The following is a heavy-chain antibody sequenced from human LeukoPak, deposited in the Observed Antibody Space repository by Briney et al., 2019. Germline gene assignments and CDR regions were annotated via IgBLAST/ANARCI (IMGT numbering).Heavy chain of an antibody. CDR1: GFTFTNYW. D-gene: IGHD5-12*01. CDR2: IKEDGSEK. CDR3: ARGYSGCYY. J-gene: IGHJ4*02. V-gene: IGHV3-7*01. Sequence: GGSLRLSCAVSGFTFTNYWMTWVRQAPGKGLEWVANIKEDGSEKYYVDSVKGRFTISRDNSKKSVYLQMNSLGVEDTAVYYCARGYSGCYYWGQGTLVTVSS.